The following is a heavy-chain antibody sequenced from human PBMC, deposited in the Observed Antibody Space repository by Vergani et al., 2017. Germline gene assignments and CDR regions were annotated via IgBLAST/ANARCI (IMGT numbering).Heavy chain of an antibody. Sequence: QVQLVQSGAEVKKPGASVKVSCKASGYTFTAYYMHWVRQAPGQGLEWMGWINPNSGGTNYAQNLQGRATMTTETSTSTAYMELRSLRSDDTAVYYCARGPSYCSSTSCYLDYWGQGTLVTVSS. CDR1: GYTFTAYY. CDR3: ARGPSYCSSTSCYLDY. J-gene: IGHJ4*02. CDR2: INPNSGGT. V-gene: IGHV1-2*02. D-gene: IGHD2-2*01.